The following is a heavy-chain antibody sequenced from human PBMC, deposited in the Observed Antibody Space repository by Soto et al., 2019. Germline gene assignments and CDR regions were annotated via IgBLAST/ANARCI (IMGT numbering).Heavy chain of an antibody. Sequence: PSETVSLTCTFSGGSISSGGYYLSWIRQHPGKGLEWIGYFYYSGSTYYNPSLKSRATISVARSKNWFTLKLSSVTAADTAVYYCALYCSSTSCYTYGMYVWCQGTTVTVSS. V-gene: IGHV4-31*03. CDR3: ALYCSSTSCYTYGMYV. J-gene: IGHJ6*02. D-gene: IGHD2-2*02. CDR1: GGSISSGGYY. CDR2: FYYSGST.